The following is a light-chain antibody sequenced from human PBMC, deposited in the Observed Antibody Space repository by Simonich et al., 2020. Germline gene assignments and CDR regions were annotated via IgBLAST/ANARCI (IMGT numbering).Light chain of an antibody. CDR3: QQYYSTPYT. CDR2: WAS. J-gene: IGKJ2*01. CDR1: QSVLYSSNNKNY. Sequence: DIVMTQSPDSLDVSLGERATINCKSSQSVLYSSNNKNYLAWYQQTPGQPPKRLIYWASTRESGVPDRFIGSGSGTDFTLTISSLQAEDVAVYYCQQYYSTPYTFGQGTKLEIK. V-gene: IGKV4-1*01.